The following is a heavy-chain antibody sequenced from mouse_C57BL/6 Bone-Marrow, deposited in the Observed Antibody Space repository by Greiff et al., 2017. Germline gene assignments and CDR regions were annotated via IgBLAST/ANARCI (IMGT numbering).Heavy chain of an antibody. CDR2: IYPGSGNT. V-gene: IGHV1-76*01. CDR3: AIGDYYGLFHY. Sequence: VQLQQSGAELVRPGASVKLSCKASGYTFTDYYINWVKQRPGQGLEWIARIYPGSGNTYYNEKFKGKATLTAEKSSSTAYMQLSSLTSEDSAVYFCAIGDYYGLFHYWGQGTTLTVSS. D-gene: IGHD1-2*01. J-gene: IGHJ2*01. CDR1: GYTFTDYY.